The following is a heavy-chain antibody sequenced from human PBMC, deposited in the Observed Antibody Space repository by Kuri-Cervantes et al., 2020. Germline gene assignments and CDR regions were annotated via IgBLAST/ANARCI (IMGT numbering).Heavy chain of an antibody. V-gene: IGHV4-39*07. D-gene: IGHD4-17*01. Sequence: SETLSLTCTVSGGSISSSSYYWGWIRQPPGKGLEWIGSIYYSGSTYYNPSLKSRVAISVDTSKNQFSLKLSSVTAADTAVYYCARCPYYGPNHLGLDHWGQGTLVTVSS. J-gene: IGHJ4*02. CDR3: ARCPYYGPNHLGLDH. CDR1: GGSISSSSYY. CDR2: IYYSGST.